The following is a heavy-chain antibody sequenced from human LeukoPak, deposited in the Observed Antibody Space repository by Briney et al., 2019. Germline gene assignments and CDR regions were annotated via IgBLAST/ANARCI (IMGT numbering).Heavy chain of an antibody. CDR1: GFTFSSYA. CDR3: ANRGRCSSGSYYFDS. D-gene: IGHD6-19*01. J-gene: IGHJ4*02. V-gene: IGHV3-23*01. CDR2: ISGSGGST. Sequence: GGSLRLFCAASGFTFSSYAMSWVRQAPGKGLEWVSAISGSGGSTYYADSVKGRFTISRDNSKKTVFLQMHSLGAEDTATYYCANRGRCSSGSYYFDSWGQGTLVTVSS.